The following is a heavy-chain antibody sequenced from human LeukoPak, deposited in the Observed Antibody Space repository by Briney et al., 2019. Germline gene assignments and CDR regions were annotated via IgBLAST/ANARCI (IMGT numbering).Heavy chain of an antibody. J-gene: IGHJ6*03. CDR1: GYTFTSSY. V-gene: IGHV1-2*02. CDR2: INPNTGGT. D-gene: IGHD3-10*01. Sequence: GASVKVSCKASGYTFTSSYMHWVRQAPGQGLEWMGWINPNTGGTNYAQKFQGRVTMTRDMSISTVYMELSSLRYDDSAVFYCARTFFSGSGTSFYYYMDVWGKGTTVTVSS. CDR3: ARTFFSGSGTSFYYYMDV.